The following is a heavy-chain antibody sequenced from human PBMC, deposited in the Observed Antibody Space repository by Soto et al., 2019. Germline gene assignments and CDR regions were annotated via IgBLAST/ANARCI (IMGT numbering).Heavy chain of an antibody. D-gene: IGHD3-10*01. CDR3: AKGRGSNYYYGMDV. Sequence: PGGSLRLSCAASGFIFNSDAMHWVRQAPGKGLQWVASISYDATNKQYAESVRGRFTISRDNSMNTLYLQMNSLRAEDTAVYYCAKGRGSNYYYGMDVWGQGITVTVSS. V-gene: IGHV3-30-3*01. CDR1: GFIFNSDA. J-gene: IGHJ6*02. CDR2: ISYDATNK.